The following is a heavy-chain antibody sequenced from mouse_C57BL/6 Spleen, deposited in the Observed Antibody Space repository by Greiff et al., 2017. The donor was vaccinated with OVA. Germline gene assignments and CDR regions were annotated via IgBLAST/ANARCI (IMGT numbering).Heavy chain of an antibody. CDR2: IYPSDSET. J-gene: IGHJ3*01. V-gene: IGHV1-61*01. CDR1: GYTFTSYW. Sequence: VQLQQSGAELVRPGSSVKLSCKASGYTFTSYWMDWVKQRPGQGLEWIGNIYPSDSETHYNQKFKDKATLTVDKSSSTAYMQLSSLTSEDSAVYYCARRGALRAWFAYWGQGTLVTVSA. D-gene: IGHD1-3*01. CDR3: ARRGALRAWFAY.